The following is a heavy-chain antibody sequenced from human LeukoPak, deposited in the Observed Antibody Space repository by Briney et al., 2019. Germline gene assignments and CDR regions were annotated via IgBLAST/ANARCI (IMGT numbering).Heavy chain of an antibody. CDR1: GYTFTSYA. D-gene: IGHD1-14*01. Sequence: ASVKVSCKASGYTFTSYAMNWVRQAPGQGLEWMGWINTNTGNPTYAQGFTGRFVFSLDTSVSTAYLQISSLKAEDTAVYYCARGRMTRLYYYYGMDVWGQGTTVTVSS. CDR2: INTNTGNP. V-gene: IGHV7-4-1*02. CDR3: ARGRMTRLYYYYGMDV. J-gene: IGHJ6*02.